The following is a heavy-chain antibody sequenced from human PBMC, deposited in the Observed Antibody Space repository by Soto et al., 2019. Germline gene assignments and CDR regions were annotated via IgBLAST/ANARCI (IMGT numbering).Heavy chain of an antibody. V-gene: IGHV4-34*01. Sequence: PSETLSLTCAVYGGSFSGYYWSWIRQPPGKGLEWIGEINHSGSTNYNPSLKSRVTISVDTSKNQFSLKLSSVTAADTAVYYCASRGHYCSSTSCYYRYYYYYYGMDVWGQGTTVTVSS. J-gene: IGHJ6*02. CDR2: INHSGST. CDR1: GGSFSGYY. D-gene: IGHD2-2*01. CDR3: ASRGHYCSSTSCYYRYYYYYYGMDV.